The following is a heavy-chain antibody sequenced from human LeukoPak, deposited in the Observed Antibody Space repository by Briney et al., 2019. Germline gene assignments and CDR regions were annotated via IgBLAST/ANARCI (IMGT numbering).Heavy chain of an antibody. CDR2: INPNSGGT. CDR1: GYTFTSYY. V-gene: IGHV1-2*02. D-gene: IGHD6-19*01. Sequence: ASVKVSCKASGYTFTSYYMHWVRQAPGQGLEWMGWINPNSGGTNYAQKLQGRVTMTTDTSTSTAYMELRSLRSDDTAVYYCARVGSGWPDGYWGQGTLVTVSS. J-gene: IGHJ4*02. CDR3: ARVGSGWPDGY.